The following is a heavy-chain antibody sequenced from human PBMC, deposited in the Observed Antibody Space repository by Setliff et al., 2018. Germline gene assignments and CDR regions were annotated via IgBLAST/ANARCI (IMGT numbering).Heavy chain of an antibody. J-gene: IGHJ4*02. CDR3: ARINFYVSSGYYYAPDY. CDR2: VSFFGAS. D-gene: IGHD3-22*01. CDR1: DVSISDTTYY. V-gene: IGHV4-39*07. Sequence: SETLSLTCSVSDVSISDTTYYWAWVRQPPGKGLEWIGTVSFFGASYSNPSLKSRLTISLDTSTGTAYMELGSLTSDDTAIYYCARINFYVSSGYYYAPDYWGPGTLVTVSS.